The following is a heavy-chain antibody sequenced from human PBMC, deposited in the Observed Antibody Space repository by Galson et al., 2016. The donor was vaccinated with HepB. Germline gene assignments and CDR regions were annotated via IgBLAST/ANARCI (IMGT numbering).Heavy chain of an antibody. D-gene: IGHD6-6*01. J-gene: IGHJ6*02. CDR1: GFTFSSYA. CDR3: AKGEAYIPRPGGMDV. V-gene: IGHV3-23*01. Sequence: SLRLSCAASGFTFSSYAMSWVRQAPGKGLEWVSAISGSGFNSYYADSVKGRFTISRDNSKNTLYLQINTLRAEDTAVYYCAKGEAYIPRPGGMDVWGQGTTVTVSS. CDR2: ISGSGFNS.